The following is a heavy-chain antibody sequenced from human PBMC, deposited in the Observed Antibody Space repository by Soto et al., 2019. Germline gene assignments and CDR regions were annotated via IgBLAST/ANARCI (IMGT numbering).Heavy chain of an antibody. CDR1: GGTFSTYA. D-gene: IGHD3-22*01. CDR3: ARGKYDSGADGTIYHSGMDV. Sequence: QVQLVQSGAEVKKPGSSVKVSCKASGGTFSTYAISWVRQAPGQGLDWMGGIIPIFGATHYAQKFQGRVTVTADESSTTAYMELSSLRSEDTALYFWARGKYDSGADGTIYHSGMDVWGQGTTVTVSS. J-gene: IGHJ6*02. V-gene: IGHV1-69*01. CDR2: IIPIFGAT.